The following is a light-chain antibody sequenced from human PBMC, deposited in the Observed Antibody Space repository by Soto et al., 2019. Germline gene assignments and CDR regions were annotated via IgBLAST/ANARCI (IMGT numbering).Light chain of an antibody. V-gene: IGLV1-44*01. CDR2: NNN. CDR3: AAWDDSLNGLV. Sequence: QSVLTQPPSAYGTPGQRVTISCSGSSSNIGSNTVNWYQQLPGTAPKLLIYNNNQRPSGVPDRCSGSKSGTSASLAISGLQSEDDADYYCAAWDDSLNGLVFGTGTKVTVL. CDR1: SSNIGSNT. J-gene: IGLJ1*01.